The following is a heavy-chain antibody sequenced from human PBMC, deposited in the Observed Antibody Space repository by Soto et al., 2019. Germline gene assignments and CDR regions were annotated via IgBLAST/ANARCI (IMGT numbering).Heavy chain of an antibody. V-gene: IGHV3-30*18. CDR3: AKVLPATGIEGGGDAFDI. D-gene: IGHD1-26*01. CDR1: GFTFRSFG. J-gene: IGHJ3*02. CDR2: ISYDGTNK. Sequence: GGSLRLSCAAVGFTFRSFGMHWIRQAPGKGLEWVALISYDGTNKYYADSVRGRFTISRDNSKNTLYLEMNTLRVEDTAVYYCAKVLPATGIEGGGDAFDIWGQGTMVTVSS.